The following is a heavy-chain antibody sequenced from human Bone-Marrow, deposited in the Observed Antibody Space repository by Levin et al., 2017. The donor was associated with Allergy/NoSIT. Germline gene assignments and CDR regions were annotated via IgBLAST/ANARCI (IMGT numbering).Heavy chain of an antibody. V-gene: IGHV3-13*01. CDR3: ARVKDSSGWYAFDI. J-gene: IGHJ3*02. Sequence: GESLKISCAASVFTFSSSDMPCFRHSTGKGLEWVSAIGTAGDTYYPGSVKGRFTISRENAKNSLYLQMNSLRAGDTAVYYCARVKDSSGWYAFDIWGQGTMVTVSS. CDR2: IGTAGDT. CDR1: VFTFSSSD. D-gene: IGHD6-19*01.